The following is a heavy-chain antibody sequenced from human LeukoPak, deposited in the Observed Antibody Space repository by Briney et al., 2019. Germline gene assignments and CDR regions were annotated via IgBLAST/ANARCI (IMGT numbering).Heavy chain of an antibody. CDR1: GFTFSSYA. J-gene: IGHJ2*01. Sequence: GGSLRLSCAASGFTFSSYAMSWVRQAPGKGLEWVSAISGSGDSTYYADSVKSRFTISRDNSKNTLYVQMNSLRAEDTAVYYCARAHSSSWPHSWDFDLWGRGTLVTVSS. CDR3: ARAHSSSWPHSWDFDL. CDR2: ISGSGDST. V-gene: IGHV3-23*01. D-gene: IGHD6-13*01.